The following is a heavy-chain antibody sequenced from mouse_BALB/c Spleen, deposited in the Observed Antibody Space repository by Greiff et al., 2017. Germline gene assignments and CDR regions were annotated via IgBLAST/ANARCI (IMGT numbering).Heavy chain of an antibody. CDR1: GFTFSDYY. CDR3: ARDPYDYDGAMDY. D-gene: IGHD2-4*01. CDR2: ISDGGSYT. J-gene: IGHJ4*01. V-gene: IGHV5-4*02. Sequence: EVKLVESGGGLVKPGGSLKLSCAASGFTFSDYYMYWVRQTPEKRLEWVATISDGGSYTYYPDSVKGRFTISRDNAKNNLYLQMSSLKSEDTAMYYCARDPYDYDGAMDYWGQGTSVTVSS.